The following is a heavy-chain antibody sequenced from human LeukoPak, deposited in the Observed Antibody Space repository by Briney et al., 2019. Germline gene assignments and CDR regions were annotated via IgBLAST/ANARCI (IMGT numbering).Heavy chain of an antibody. D-gene: IGHD2-15*01. CDR2: INHSGST. Sequence: SETLSLTCAVYGGSFSGYYWSWIRQPPREGLEWSGEINHSGSTNYNPSLKSRVTISVDTSKNQSSLKLSSVTAADTAVYYCARPLSRFCSGRSCRSGAFDIWGKGTMVTVSS. CDR3: ARPLSRFCSGRSCRSGAFDI. J-gene: IGHJ3*02. V-gene: IGHV4-34*01. CDR1: GGSFSGYY.